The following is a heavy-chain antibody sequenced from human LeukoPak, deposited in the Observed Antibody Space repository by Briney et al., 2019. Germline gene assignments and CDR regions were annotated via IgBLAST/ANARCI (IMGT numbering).Heavy chain of an antibody. Sequence: KPSETLSLTCTVSGGSISSHYWSWIRQPPGKGLEWIGYIYYSGSTNYNPSLKSRVTISVDTSKNQFSLKLSSVTAADTAVYYCARIHYYGHAFDIWGQGTMVTVSS. CDR1: GGSISSHY. V-gene: IGHV4-59*11. J-gene: IGHJ3*02. CDR3: ARIHYYGHAFDI. D-gene: IGHD3-10*01. CDR2: IYYSGST.